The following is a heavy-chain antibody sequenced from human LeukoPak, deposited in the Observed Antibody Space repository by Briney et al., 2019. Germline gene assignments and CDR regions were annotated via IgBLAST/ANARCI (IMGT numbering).Heavy chain of an antibody. CDR2: IYNNGST. CDR1: GGSISSYY. D-gene: IGHD3-22*01. CDR3: ARGGGVTYYDSTGYLWYFDY. J-gene: IGHJ4*02. Sequence: SESLSLICSVSGGSISSYYWSWIRQPPGKGLEWIGYIYNNGSTKFNPSLKSRVTISVDTSKNQFSLKLSSVTAADTAVYYCARGGGVTYYDSTGYLWYFDYWGQGTLVTVSS. V-gene: IGHV4-59*01.